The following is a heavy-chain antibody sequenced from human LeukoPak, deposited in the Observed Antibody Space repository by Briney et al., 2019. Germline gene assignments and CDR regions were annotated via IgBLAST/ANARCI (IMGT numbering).Heavy chain of an antibody. CDR3: ARVYYYDSSGYYPEDAFDI. V-gene: IGHV7-4-1*02. CDR2: INTNTGNP. J-gene: IGHJ3*02. Sequence: ASVKVSCKASGYTFTSYAMNWVRQAPGQGLEWMGWINTNTGNPTYAQGFTGRFVFSLDTSVSTAYLQISSLKAEDTAVYYCARVYYYDSSGYYPEDAFDIWGQGTMVTVSS. D-gene: IGHD3-22*01. CDR1: GYTFTSYA.